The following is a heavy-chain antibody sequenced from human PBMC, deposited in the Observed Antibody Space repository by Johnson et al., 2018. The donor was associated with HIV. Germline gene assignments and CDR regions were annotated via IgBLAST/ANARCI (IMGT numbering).Heavy chain of an antibody. J-gene: IGHJ3*02. CDR1: GFTFSSYG. V-gene: IGHV3-30*03. CDR2: ISYDGSNK. Sequence: QMQLVESGGGLVQPGGSLRLSCAASGFTFSSYGMHWVRQAPGKGLEWVAVISYDGSNKYYADSVKGRFTISRDNAKNSLYLQMNSLRAEDTAVYYCAREGFVVLPAAMRLFAFDIWGQGTMVTVAS. CDR3: AREGFVVLPAAMRLFAFDI. D-gene: IGHD2-2*01.